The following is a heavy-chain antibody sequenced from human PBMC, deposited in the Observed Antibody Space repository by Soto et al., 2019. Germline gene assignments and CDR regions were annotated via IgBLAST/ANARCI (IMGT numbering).Heavy chain of an antibody. V-gene: IGHV4-59*08. CDR1: GGSLSNYY. CDR2: IYSSGST. Sequence: QVQLQESGPGLVKPSETLSLTCILSGGSLSNYYWSWVRQTPGKGLEWIGYIYSSGSTTYKHNPSLESRVTISGDTSKNQFSLRLRSVTAADTAIYYCARFPDYGAYVAPWGQGTLVTVSS. CDR3: ARFPDYGAYVAP. J-gene: IGHJ5*02. D-gene: IGHD4-17*01.